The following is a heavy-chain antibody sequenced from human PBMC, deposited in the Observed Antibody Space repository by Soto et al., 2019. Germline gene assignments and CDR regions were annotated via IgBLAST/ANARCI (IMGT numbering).Heavy chain of an antibody. D-gene: IGHD2-15*01. Sequence: SETLSLTCTVSGGSISSYYWSWIRQPPGKGLEWIGYIYYSGSTNYNPSLKSRVTISVDTSKNQFSLKLSSVTAADTAVYYCARERRDSWYYFDSWGQGILVTVSS. CDR2: IYYSGST. CDR1: GGSISSYY. V-gene: IGHV4-59*01. J-gene: IGHJ4*02. CDR3: ARERRDSWYYFDS.